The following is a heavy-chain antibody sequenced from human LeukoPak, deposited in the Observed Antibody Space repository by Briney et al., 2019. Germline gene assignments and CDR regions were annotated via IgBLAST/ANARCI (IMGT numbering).Heavy chain of an antibody. Sequence: ASVKVSCKASGYTFTSYHINWVRQAPGQGLEWMGWMSPNSGDTGYAQKFQGRVTMTRDTSISTAYMELSRLRSDDTAVYYCARGHSPYSGSYGLWGQGTLVTVSS. V-gene: IGHV1-8*01. CDR1: GYTFTSYH. CDR2: MSPNSGDT. D-gene: IGHD1-26*01. J-gene: IGHJ4*02. CDR3: ARGHSPYSGSYGL.